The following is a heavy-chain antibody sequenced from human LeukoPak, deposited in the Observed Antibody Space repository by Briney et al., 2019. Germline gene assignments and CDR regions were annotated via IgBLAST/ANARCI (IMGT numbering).Heavy chain of an antibody. CDR1: GFTFSSYG. D-gene: IGHD3-3*01. CDR2: IWYDGSNK. Sequence: PGGSLRLSCAASGFTFSSYGMHWVRQAPGKGLEWVAVIWYDGSNKYYADSVKGRFTISRDNSKNTLYLQMNSLRAEDTAVYYCAKDNFWSSIGYYGMDVWGQGTTVTVSS. J-gene: IGHJ6*02. V-gene: IGHV3-30*02. CDR3: AKDNFWSSIGYYGMDV.